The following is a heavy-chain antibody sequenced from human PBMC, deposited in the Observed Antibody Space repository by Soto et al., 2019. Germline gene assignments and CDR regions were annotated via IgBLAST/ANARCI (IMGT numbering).Heavy chain of an antibody. Sequence: EVQLLESGGGLVQPGGSLRLSCAASGFTFSSYAMSWVRGTPGKGLEWVSGISGSDGGTYYADSVKSRFTISRDNSKDTLYLQMNSLRAEDTAVYYCVKVAGGYAYDTFDIWGQGTMVTVSS. CDR3: VKVAGGYAYDTFDI. J-gene: IGHJ3*02. V-gene: IGHV3-23*01. CDR1: GFTFSSYA. D-gene: IGHD5-12*01. CDR2: ISGSDGGT.